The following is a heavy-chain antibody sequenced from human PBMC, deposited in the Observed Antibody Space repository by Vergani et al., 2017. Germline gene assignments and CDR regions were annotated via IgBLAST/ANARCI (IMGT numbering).Heavy chain of an antibody. CDR3: ARDSSPHDYGDYHNYYYYYYMDV. D-gene: IGHD4-17*01. CDR1: GGTFSSYA. V-gene: IGHV1-69*01. CDR2: IIPIFGTA. J-gene: IGHJ6*03. Sequence: QVQLVQSGAEVKKPGSSVKVSCKASGGTFSSYAISWVRQAPGQGLEWMGGIIPIFGTANYAQKFQGRVTITADESTSTAYMELSSLRSEDTAVYYCARDSSPHDYGDYHNYYYYYYMDVWGKGTTVTVSS.